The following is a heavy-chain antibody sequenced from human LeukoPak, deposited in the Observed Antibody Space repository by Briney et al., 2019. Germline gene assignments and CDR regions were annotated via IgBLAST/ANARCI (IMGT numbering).Heavy chain of an antibody. Sequence: SETLSLTCTVSGGSISSYYWSWIRQPPGKGLEWIGYIYYSGSTNYNPSLKSRVTISVDTSKNQFSLKLSSVTAADTAVYYCAGSYYDSSGYLFDYWGQGTLVTVSS. V-gene: IGHV4-59*01. CDR3: AGSYYDSSGYLFDY. CDR2: IYYSGST. D-gene: IGHD3-22*01. J-gene: IGHJ4*02. CDR1: GGSISSYY.